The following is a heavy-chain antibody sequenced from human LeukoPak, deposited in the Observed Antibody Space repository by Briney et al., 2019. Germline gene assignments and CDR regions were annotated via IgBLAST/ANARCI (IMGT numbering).Heavy chain of an antibody. CDR3: ARATLYNDTSGNWFDP. D-gene: IGHD3-22*01. CDR1: GGSFSGYY. CDR2: INHSGST. V-gene: IGHV4-34*01. Sequence: SETLSLTCAVYGGSFSGYYWSWIRQPPGKGLEWIGEINHSGSTNYNPSLKSRVTTSVDTSKNQFSLKLSSVTAADTAVYYCARATLYNDTSGNWFDPWGQGTLVTVSS. J-gene: IGHJ5*02.